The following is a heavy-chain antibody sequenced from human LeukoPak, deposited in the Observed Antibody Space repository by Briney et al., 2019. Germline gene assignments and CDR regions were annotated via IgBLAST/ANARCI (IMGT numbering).Heavy chain of an antibody. Sequence: QAGGSLRLSCAASGFTFSSYAMSWVRQAPGKGLEWVSAISGSGGSTYYADSVKGRFTISRDNSKNTLYLQMNSLRAEDTAVYYCAKDGAGGIVVEYFDYWGQGTLVTVSS. CDR2: ISGSGGST. J-gene: IGHJ4*02. V-gene: IGHV3-23*01. D-gene: IGHD3-22*01. CDR1: GFTFSSYA. CDR3: AKDGAGGIVVEYFDY.